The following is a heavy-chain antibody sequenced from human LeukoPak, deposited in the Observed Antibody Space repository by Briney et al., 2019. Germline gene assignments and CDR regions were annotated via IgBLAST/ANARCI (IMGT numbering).Heavy chain of an antibody. D-gene: IGHD3-16*01. V-gene: IGHV4-34*01. CDR2: INHSGST. CDR3: ARVDEGGYYYYGMDV. CDR1: GGSFSGYY. J-gene: IGHJ6*02. Sequence: SETLSLTCAVYGGSFSGYYWSWIRQPPGKGLEWIGEINHSGSTNYNPSLKSRVTISVDTSKNQFSLKLSSVTAADTAVYYCARVDEGGYYYYGMDVWGQGTTVTVSS.